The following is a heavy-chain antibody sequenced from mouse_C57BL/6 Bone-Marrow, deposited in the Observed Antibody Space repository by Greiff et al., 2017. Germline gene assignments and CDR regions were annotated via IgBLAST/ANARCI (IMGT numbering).Heavy chain of an antibody. Sequence: QVQLQQPGAELVKPGASVKLSCKASGYTFTSYWMHWVKQRPGRGLEWIGWIDPNSGGTKYNEKFKSKATLTVDKPSSTAYMQHRSLTSEDSAVYYCARSVISSMDYWGQGTSVTVSS. CDR1: GYTFTSYW. CDR3: ARSVISSMDY. V-gene: IGHV1-72*01. J-gene: IGHJ4*01. CDR2: IDPNSGGT.